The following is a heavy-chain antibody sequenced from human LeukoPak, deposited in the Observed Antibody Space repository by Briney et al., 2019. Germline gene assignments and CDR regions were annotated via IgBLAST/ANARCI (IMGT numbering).Heavy chain of an antibody. V-gene: IGHV1-2*02. CDR3: SPTPEAYTSYWNV. CDR1: GYSFIDEY. J-gene: IGHJ4*02. CDR2: INPLTCFT. D-gene: IGHD3-10*01. Sequence: ASVSVSCTASGYSFIDEYMNWVRQAPGQGGEGMGWINPLTCFTNYAQEFQGRVTITSDTSISTAYMEVARLRFDDTAVYYCSPTPEAYTSYWNVWGQGTLVTVSS.